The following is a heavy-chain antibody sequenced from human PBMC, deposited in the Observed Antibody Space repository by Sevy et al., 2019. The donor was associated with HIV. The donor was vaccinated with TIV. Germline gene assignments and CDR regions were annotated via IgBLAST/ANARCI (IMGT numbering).Heavy chain of an antibody. J-gene: IGHJ6*02. CDR1: GFTFSSYS. CDR2: ISSSSSTI. CDR3: ARSGGSGSYYYGGYYYYGMDV. Sequence: LSLTCAASGFTFSSYSMNWVRQAPGKGLEWVSYISSSSSTIYYADSVKGRFTISRDNAKNSLYLQMNSLRAEDTAVYYCARSGGSGSYYYGGYYYYGMDVWGQGTTVTVSS. V-gene: IGHV3-48*01. D-gene: IGHD3-10*01.